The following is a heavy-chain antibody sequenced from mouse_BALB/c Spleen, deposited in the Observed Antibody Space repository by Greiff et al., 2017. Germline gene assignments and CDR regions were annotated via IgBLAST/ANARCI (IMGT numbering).Heavy chain of an antibody. CDR3: ARSGDYGGFAY. V-gene: IGHV5-17*02. J-gene: IGHJ3*01. CDR1: GFTFSSFG. Sequence: EVQLQESGGGLVQPGGSRKLSCAASGFTFSSFGMHWVRQAPEKGLEWVAYISSGSSTIYYADTVKGRFTISRDNPKNTLFLQMTSLRSEDTAMYYCARSGDYGGFAYWGQGTLVTVSA. CDR2: ISSGSSTI. D-gene: IGHD2-4*01.